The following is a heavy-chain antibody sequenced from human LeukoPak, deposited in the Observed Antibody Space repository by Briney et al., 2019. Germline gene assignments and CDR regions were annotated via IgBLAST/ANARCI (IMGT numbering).Heavy chain of an antibody. D-gene: IGHD3-10*01. J-gene: IGHJ3*02. CDR1: GFIFDDYA. CDR2: ISGDGGRT. V-gene: IGHV3-43*02. CDR3: TKNGGYSDALDI. Sequence: GGSLRLSCAASGFIFDDYAMHWVRQAPGKGLEWVSLISGDGGRTYYTDSVKGRFTISRDNSKHSLYLQMNSLRTEDTALYYCTKNGGYSDALDIWGQGTMVTVSS.